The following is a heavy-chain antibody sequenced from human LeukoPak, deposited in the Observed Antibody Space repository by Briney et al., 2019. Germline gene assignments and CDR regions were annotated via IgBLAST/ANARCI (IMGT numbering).Heavy chain of an antibody. CDR2: IVVGSGNT. CDR3: AADQGYYSHFDY. CDR1: GFTFTSSA. V-gene: IGHV1-58*02. D-gene: IGHD3-22*01. Sequence: SVKVSCKASGFTFTSSAMQWVRQARGQRLEWIGWIVVGSGNTDYAQKFQERVTITRDMSTSTAYMELSSLRSEDTAVYYCAADQGYYSHFDYWGQGTLVTVSS. J-gene: IGHJ4*02.